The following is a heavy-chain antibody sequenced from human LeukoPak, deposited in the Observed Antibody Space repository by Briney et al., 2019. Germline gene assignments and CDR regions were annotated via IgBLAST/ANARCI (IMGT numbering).Heavy chain of an antibody. Sequence: GSLRLSCAASGFTFSDYYMSWIRQAPGKGLEWVSYISSSGSTIYYADSVKGRFTISRDNAKNSLYLQMNSPRAEDTAVYYCAREKYSSSWYAAFDIWGQGTMVTVSS. CDR3: AREKYSSSWYAAFDI. D-gene: IGHD6-13*01. CDR2: ISSSGSTI. V-gene: IGHV3-11*04. CDR1: GFTFSDYY. J-gene: IGHJ3*02.